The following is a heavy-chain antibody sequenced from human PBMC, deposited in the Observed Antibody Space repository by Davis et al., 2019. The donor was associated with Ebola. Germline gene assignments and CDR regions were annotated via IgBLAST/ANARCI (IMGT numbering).Heavy chain of an antibody. V-gene: IGHV4-61*01. CDR3: ARGVGYYDSGGYIPMPFDY. D-gene: IGHD3-22*01. Sequence: SETLSLTCTVSGGSISSSSYYWSWIRQPPGKGLEWIGYIYYSGSTKYNPSLKSRVTISVDTSKNQFSLKLSSVTAADTAVYYCARGVGYYDSGGYIPMPFDYWGQGTLVTVSS. CDR1: GGSISSSSYY. CDR2: IYYSGST. J-gene: IGHJ4*02.